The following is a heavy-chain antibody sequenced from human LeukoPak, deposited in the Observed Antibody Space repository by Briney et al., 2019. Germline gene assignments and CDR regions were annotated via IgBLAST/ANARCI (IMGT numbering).Heavy chain of an antibody. V-gene: IGHV1-2*06. CDR2: INPNSGAT. Sequence: ASVKVSCKASGYAFGGYYLHWLRQAPGQGLEWLGQINPNSGATNYAEKFQDRVTVTWDTSISTTYLHLSRLTSDDTALYYCTRGGNDYWGQGTLVTVSS. CDR1: GYAFGGYY. CDR3: TRGGNDY. J-gene: IGHJ4*02.